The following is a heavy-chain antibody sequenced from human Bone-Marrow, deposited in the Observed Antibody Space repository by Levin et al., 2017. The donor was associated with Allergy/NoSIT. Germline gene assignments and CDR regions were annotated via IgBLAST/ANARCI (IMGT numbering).Heavy chain of an antibody. CDR1: EFTFSTYA. D-gene: IGHD3-3*01. Sequence: LSLTCAASEFTFSTYAMHWVRPAPGKGPEWVSAMSSNSVNTYYADSVTGRFTISRDNSRNTLYLQMNSLRAEDTAIYYCARVSFWSGYPYLDYWGRGTLVTVSS. CDR3: ARVSFWSGYPYLDY. CDR2: MSSNSVNT. J-gene: IGHJ4*02. V-gene: IGHV3-23*01.